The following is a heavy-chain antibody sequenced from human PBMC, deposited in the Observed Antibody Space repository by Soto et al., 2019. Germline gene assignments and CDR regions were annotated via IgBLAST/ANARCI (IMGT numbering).Heavy chain of an antibody. J-gene: IGHJ5*02. CDR2: IYWDDDK. CDR1: GFSLSTTGVG. CDR3: AHTAGPNWFDP. V-gene: IGHV2-5*02. Sequence: QITLKESGPTLVKPTQTLTLTCTFSGFSLSTTGVGVGWIRQPPGKALEWLALIYWDDDKRYSPSLKSRLTXTXXTSKNQVVLTMTNVDLVDTATYYCAHTAGPNWFDPWGQGTLVTVSS.